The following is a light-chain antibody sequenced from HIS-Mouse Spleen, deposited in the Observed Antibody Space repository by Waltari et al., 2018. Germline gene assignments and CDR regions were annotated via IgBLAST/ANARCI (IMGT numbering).Light chain of an antibody. CDR2: EER. Sequence: SYELTQPPSVSVSPGQTARITCSGDALPKKYAYWYQQKSGQAPVLVLYEERKRPSGIPERFSGSSSGTMATLTISGAQVEDEADYYCYSTDSSGNHRVFGGGTKLTVL. CDR1: ALPKKY. V-gene: IGLV3-10*01. CDR3: YSTDSSGNHRV. J-gene: IGLJ2*01.